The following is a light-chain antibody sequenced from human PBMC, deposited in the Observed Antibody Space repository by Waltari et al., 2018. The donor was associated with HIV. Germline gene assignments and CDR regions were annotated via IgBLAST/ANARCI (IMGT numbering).Light chain of an antibody. CDR2: DVS. Sequence: QSALTQPASVSGSPGHSITISCPGTDRDAGGYTFVSLYQHHPGKAPKLMIYDVSNRPSGVSNRFSGSKSGNMASLTISGLQAEDEADYYCNSYTTSSTLHVVFGGGTKLTVL. CDR3: NSYTTSSTLHVV. J-gene: IGLJ2*01. CDR1: DRDAGGYTF. V-gene: IGLV2-14*03.